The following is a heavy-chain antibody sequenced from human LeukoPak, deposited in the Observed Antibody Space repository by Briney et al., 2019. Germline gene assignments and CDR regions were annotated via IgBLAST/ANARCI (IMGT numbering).Heavy chain of an antibody. CDR2: ISSSSTTI. D-gene: IGHD2-15*01. CDR3: ARDLYF. CDR1: GFTFSSYS. V-gene: IGHV3-48*02. Sequence: GGSLRLSCVVSGFTFSSYSMNWVRQAPGKGLEWISYISSSSTTIYYADSVKGRFIISRDNAKNSLYLQMNSLRDEDTAVYYCARDLYFWGQGTLVTVSS. J-gene: IGHJ4*02.